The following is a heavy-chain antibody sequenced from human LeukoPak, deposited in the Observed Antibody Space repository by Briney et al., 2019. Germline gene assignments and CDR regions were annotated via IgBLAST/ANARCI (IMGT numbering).Heavy chain of an antibody. Sequence: ASVKVSCKASGYTFTSYYMHWVRQAPGQGLDWMGIINPSGGSTSYAQKFQGRVTMTRDTSTSTVYMELSSLRSEDTAVYYCARDPGREYDVDTAMGSPPDWYFDLWGRGTLVTVSS. CDR3: ARDPGREYDVDTAMGSPPDWYFDL. J-gene: IGHJ2*01. V-gene: IGHV1-46*01. D-gene: IGHD5-18*01. CDR2: INPSGGST. CDR1: GYTFTSYY.